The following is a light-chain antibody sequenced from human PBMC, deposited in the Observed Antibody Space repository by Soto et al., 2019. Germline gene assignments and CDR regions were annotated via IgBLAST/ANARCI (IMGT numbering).Light chain of an antibody. V-gene: IGLV1-47*01. CDR1: SSNIGSNY. J-gene: IGLJ2*01. CDR3: AGWDDSMSGSVV. CDR2: RNN. Sequence: QSVLTQPPSASGSPGQRVTISCSGSSSNIGSNYVYLYQQRQGTAPKLLIYRNNQRPSGVPDRFSCAQSCTSTSLASSGLLFEDEADDYCAGWDDSMSGSVVFGGGTKLTVL.